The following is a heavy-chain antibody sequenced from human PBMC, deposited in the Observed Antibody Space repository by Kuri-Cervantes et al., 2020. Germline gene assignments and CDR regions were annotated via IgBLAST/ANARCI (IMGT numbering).Heavy chain of an antibody. CDR1: GYSISSGYY. J-gene: IGHJ4*02. CDR3: ARASITMIEGYYFDY. V-gene: IGHV4-38-2*01. Sequence: ESLKISCAVSGYSISSGYYWGWIRQPPGKGLEWIGSIYHSGSTYYNPFLKSRVTISVDTSKNQFSLKLSSVTAADTAVYYCARASITMIEGYYFDYWGQGTLVTVSS. CDR2: IYHSGST. D-gene: IGHD3-22*01.